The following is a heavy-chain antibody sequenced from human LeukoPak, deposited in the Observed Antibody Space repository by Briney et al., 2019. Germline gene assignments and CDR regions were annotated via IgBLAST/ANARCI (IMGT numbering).Heavy chain of an antibody. Sequence: PGGSLRLSCAASGFTVSSNYMSWVRQAPGKGLEWVSSISSSSSYIYYADSVKGRFTISRDNAKNSLYLQMNSLRAEDTAVYYCARDQLLTYYYGSGSYPHYYGMDVWGQGTTVTVSS. V-gene: IGHV3-21*01. J-gene: IGHJ6*02. D-gene: IGHD3-10*01. CDR2: ISSSSSYI. CDR1: GFTVSSNY. CDR3: ARDQLLTYYYGSGSYPHYYGMDV.